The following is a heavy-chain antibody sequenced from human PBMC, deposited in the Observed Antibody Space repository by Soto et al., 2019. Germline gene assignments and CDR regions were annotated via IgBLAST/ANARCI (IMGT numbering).Heavy chain of an antibody. CDR2: IRSKAYGGTT. CDR1: GFTFGDYA. V-gene: IGHV3-49*03. D-gene: IGHD1-1*01. Sequence: GGSLRLSCTASGFTFGDYAMSWFRQAPGKGLEWVGFIRSKAYGGTTEYAASVKGRFTISRDDSKSIAYLQMNSLKTEDPAVYYCTRVGLVQLERRGAFDIWGQGTMVTVSS. CDR3: TRVGLVQLERRGAFDI. J-gene: IGHJ3*02.